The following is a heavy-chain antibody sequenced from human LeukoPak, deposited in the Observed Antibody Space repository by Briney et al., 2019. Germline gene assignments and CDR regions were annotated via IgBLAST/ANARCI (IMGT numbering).Heavy chain of an antibody. V-gene: IGHV3-7*01. CDR2: IKYDGAEQ. CDR1: GFPFSSYW. J-gene: IGHJ4*02. D-gene: IGHD1-1*01. CDR3: AREVQRPLDY. Sequence: PGGSLRLSCVGSGFPFSSYWMSWVRQAPGKGLEWVANIKYDGAEQYYVDSVRGRFTISRDNAKNSVTLQMNSLRAEDTAAYYCAREVQRPLDYWGQGILVTVSS.